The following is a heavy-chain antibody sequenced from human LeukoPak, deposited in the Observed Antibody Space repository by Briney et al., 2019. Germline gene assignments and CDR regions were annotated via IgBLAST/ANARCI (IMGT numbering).Heavy chain of an antibody. Sequence: GGSLRLSCAASGFTFSSYAMSWVRQAPGKGLEWVSHIWRDGSTSSASSLEGRFTISRDNSNNMVYLQMNSLRAEDTAVYYCASPLTGLHYWGQGTVVTVSS. CDR1: GFTFSSYA. V-gene: IGHV3-66*01. CDR3: ASPLTGLHY. J-gene: IGHJ4*02. CDR2: IWRDGST. D-gene: IGHD3-9*01.